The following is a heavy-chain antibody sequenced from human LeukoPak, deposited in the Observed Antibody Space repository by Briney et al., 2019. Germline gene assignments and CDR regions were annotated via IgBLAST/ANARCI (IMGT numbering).Heavy chain of an antibody. J-gene: IGHJ4*02. CDR2: INGDGTST. CDR1: GFPFSPHW. Sequence: GGALRLPCAASGFPFSPHWKHLVRQDPGKGPLGVSRINGDGTSTKYADSVNGRFTISRDNARHPLYLQMTSLRAEDTAVYHCARASTTVPNLLDYWGQGTLVTVSS. CDR3: ARASTTVPNLLDY. D-gene: IGHD4-17*01. V-gene: IGHV3-74*03.